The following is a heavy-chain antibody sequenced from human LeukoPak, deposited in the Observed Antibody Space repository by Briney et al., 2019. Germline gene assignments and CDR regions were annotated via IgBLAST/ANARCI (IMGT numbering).Heavy chain of an antibody. V-gene: IGHV4-39*07. CDR3: ARPSYPGNSQWLSAWRY. J-gene: IGHJ4*02. CDR1: GGSISSSSYY. CDR2: IYYSGST. Sequence: SETLSLTCTVSGGSISSSSYYWGWIRQPPGKGLEWIGSIYYSGSTYYNPSLKSRVTISVDTSKNQFSLKLSSVTAADTAAYYCARPSYPGNSQWLSAWRYWGQGTLVTVSS. D-gene: IGHD6-19*01.